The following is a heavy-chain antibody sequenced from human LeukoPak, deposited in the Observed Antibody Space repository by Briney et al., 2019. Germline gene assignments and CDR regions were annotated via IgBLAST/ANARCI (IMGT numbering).Heavy chain of an antibody. Sequence: SGGSLRLSCTAPGFTFSDYYMSWIRQAPGKGLEWVSYISTSSTYTNYADSAKGRFTISRDNAKNSLFLQMNSLRAEDTAVYYCARAITTTAPFDYWGQGTLVTVSS. V-gene: IGHV3-11*06. D-gene: IGHD1-1*01. CDR1: GFTFSDYY. CDR3: ARAITTTAPFDY. J-gene: IGHJ4*02. CDR2: ISTSSTYT.